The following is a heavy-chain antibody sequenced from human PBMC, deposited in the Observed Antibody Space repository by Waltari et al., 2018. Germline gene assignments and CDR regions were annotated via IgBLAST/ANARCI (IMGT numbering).Heavy chain of an antibody. D-gene: IGHD2-15*01. V-gene: IGHV1-2*02. J-gene: IGHJ6*02. CDR2: SNPNSGGT. CDR3: SRDHCTADNCYEMSYYGMDV. CDR1: GYTFTGYY. Sequence: QVQLVQSGAEVKKPGASVKVSCKASGYTFTGYYMHWVRQAPGQGLEWRGWSNPNSGGTEYDQKVQGRGTRPRETSSSSAYMELTVLRSDDTAVYYCSRDHCTADNCYEMSYYGMDVWGQGTTVTVSS.